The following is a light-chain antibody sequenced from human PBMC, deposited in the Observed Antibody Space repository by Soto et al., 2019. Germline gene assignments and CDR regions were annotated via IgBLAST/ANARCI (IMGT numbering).Light chain of an antibody. V-gene: IGKV1-8*01. CDR2: AAS. J-gene: IGKJ1*01. CDR3: QQYYSYPRT. CDR1: QGISSY. Sequence: AIRMTQSPSSLSASTGDRVTITCRASQGISSYLAWYQQKPGKAPKLLIYAASTLQSGVPSRFSGSGSGTDFTLTISCLQSEDFATYYCQQYYSYPRTFGQG.